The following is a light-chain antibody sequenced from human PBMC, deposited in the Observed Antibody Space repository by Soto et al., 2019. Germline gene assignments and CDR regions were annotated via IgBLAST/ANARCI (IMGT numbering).Light chain of an antibody. CDR2: GAT. V-gene: IGKV3-20*01. CDR1: QSVSGNF. J-gene: IGKJ1*01. CDR3: QVYNSSPWT. Sequence: IVLTQSPGTLSASPGERATLSCWASQSVSGNFLAWYQVKPGQAPRLVVYGATTRASGFPDRFRGSGSGTDFTLSISRLGPEDFAMYYCQVYNSSPWTFGQGTKVEIK.